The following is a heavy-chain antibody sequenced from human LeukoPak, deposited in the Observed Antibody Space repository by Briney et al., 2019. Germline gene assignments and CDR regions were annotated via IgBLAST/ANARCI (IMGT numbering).Heavy chain of an antibody. D-gene: IGHD2-21*01. CDR2: INRGGST. Sequence: SETLSLTCAGYGGSFSGFYWSWIRQPPGKGLEWIGEINRGGSTEYNPSLKGRVTILVDTSKNQFSLSLRTVTAADTAVYYCAREGETDWGQGTLVTVSS. CDR1: GGSFSGFY. CDR3: AREGETD. J-gene: IGHJ4*02. V-gene: IGHV4-34*01.